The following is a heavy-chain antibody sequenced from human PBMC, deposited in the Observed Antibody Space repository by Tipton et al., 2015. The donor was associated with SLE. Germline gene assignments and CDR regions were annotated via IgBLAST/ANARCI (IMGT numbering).Heavy chain of an antibody. V-gene: IGHV4-34*12. Sequence: TLSLTCAVYGGSFNGYFWTWIRQPPGKGLEWIGEIIHSGVTNYNPSLRSRVTISVDMSKNQVSLKLRSVTAADTAVYYCARPKNGAASKWELDSWGQGTRVTVSS. J-gene: IGHJ4*02. CDR2: IIHSGVT. CDR1: GGSFNGYF. CDR3: ARPKNGAASKWELDS. D-gene: IGHD1-26*01.